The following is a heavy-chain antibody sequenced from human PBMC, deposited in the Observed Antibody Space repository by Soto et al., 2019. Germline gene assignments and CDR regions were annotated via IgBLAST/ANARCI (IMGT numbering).Heavy chain of an antibody. V-gene: IGHV3-21*01. Sequence: EVQLVESGGGLVKPGGSLRLSCAASGFTFSSYSMNWVRQAPGKGLEWVSSISSSSSYIYYADSVKGRFTISRDNAKNSLYLQMNSLRAEDTAVYYCASGTTTLDYDCWGQGTLVTVSS. D-gene: IGHD1-26*01. J-gene: IGHJ4*02. CDR1: GFTFSSYS. CDR2: ISSSSSYI. CDR3: ASGTTTLDYDC.